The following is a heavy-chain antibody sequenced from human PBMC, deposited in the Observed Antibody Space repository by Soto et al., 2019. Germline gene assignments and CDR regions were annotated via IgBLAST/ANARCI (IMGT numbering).Heavy chain of an antibody. Sequence: QVKLVQSGAEVKKPGASVKVSCKASGYTLTSYAMHWVRQAPGQRLEWMGWINAGNGNTKYSQKFQGRVTITRETSASTAYIELSSLRSEDTAVYYCARSIVVVTALDYWGQGTLVTVSS. J-gene: IGHJ4*02. CDR1: GYTLTSYA. D-gene: IGHD2-21*02. CDR3: ARSIVVVTALDY. V-gene: IGHV1-3*01. CDR2: INAGNGNT.